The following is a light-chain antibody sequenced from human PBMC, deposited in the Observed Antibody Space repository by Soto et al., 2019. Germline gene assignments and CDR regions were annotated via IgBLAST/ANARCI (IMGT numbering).Light chain of an antibody. CDR2: KAS. Sequence: DIQMTQSPSTLSASIGDRVTITCRASQSISSWLAWYQQKPGKAPKLLIYKASSLESGVPSRFSGSGSGTEFTLTISSLQPDDFATYYCQQSYTIPWMFGQGTKVEIK. CDR1: QSISSW. CDR3: QQSYTIPWM. V-gene: IGKV1-5*03. J-gene: IGKJ1*01.